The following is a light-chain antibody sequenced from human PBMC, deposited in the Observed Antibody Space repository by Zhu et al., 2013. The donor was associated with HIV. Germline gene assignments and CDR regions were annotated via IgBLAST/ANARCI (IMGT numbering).Light chain of an antibody. V-gene: IGKV1-27*01. J-gene: IGKJ4*01. CDR1: QGISKF. Sequence: DIQMTQSPSSLSASVGDRVTIACRASQGISKFLAWYQQKPGKVPRLLIYAASTLQSGVPSRFSGSGSGTDFALTISSLQPEDVAVYYCQQYYSTPQTFGGGTKVEIK. CDR2: AAS. CDR3: QQYYSTPQT.